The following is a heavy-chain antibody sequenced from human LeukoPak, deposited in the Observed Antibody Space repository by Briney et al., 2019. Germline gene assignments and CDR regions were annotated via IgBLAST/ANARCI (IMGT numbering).Heavy chain of an antibody. J-gene: IGHJ3*02. V-gene: IGHV4-39*07. CDR1: GGSISSSSYY. Sequence: PSETLTLTCTVSGGSISSSSYYWGWIRQPPGKGLEWIGRIYTSGSTNYNPSLKSRVTMSVDTSKNQFSLKLSSVTAADTAVYYCARDYGDYVWAFDIWGQGTMVTVSS. CDR2: IYTSGST. D-gene: IGHD4-17*01. CDR3: ARDYGDYVWAFDI.